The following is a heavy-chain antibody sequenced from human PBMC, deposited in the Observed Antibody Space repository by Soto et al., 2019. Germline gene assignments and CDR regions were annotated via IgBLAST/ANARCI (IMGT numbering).Heavy chain of an antibody. CDR3: AKDLSHAVVVVAATIGGLDY. D-gene: IGHD2-15*01. CDR1: GFTFSSYG. J-gene: IGHJ4*02. Sequence: GGSLRLSCAASGFTFSSYGMHWVRQAPGKGLEWVAVISYDGSNKYYADSVKGRFTISRDNSKNTLYLQMNSLRAEDTAVYYCAKDLSHAVVVVAATIGGLDYWGQGTLVTVSS. V-gene: IGHV3-30*18. CDR2: ISYDGSNK.